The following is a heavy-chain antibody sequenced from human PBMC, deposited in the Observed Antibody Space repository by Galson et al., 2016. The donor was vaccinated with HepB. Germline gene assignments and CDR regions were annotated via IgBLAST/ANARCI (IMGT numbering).Heavy chain of an antibody. D-gene: IGHD3-3*01. J-gene: IGHJ6*04. CDR2: IQPDGREK. Sequence: SLRLSCAASRFTFSRFWLSWVRQAPGKGLEGVANIQPDGREKYYVDSAKGRFPIYSEHAKNSLFLQMNSLRAGDPAVYYCARSGIYDFWSGYYKKSYYYQYGLDVWGKGTTVTVSS. V-gene: IGHV3-7*01. CDR3: ARSGIYDFWSGYYKKSYYYQYGLDV. CDR1: RFTFSRFW.